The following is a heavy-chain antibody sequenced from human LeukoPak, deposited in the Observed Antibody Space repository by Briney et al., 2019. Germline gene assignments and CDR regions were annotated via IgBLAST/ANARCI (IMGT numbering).Heavy chain of an antibody. CDR2: INSDGSST. Sequence: PGGFLRLSCAASGFTFSSYWMHGVRQAPGKRLVWVSRINSDGSSTSYADSVKGRFTISRDNAKNTLYLQMNSLRAEDTAVYYCARGVGATNSNWFDPWGQGTLVTVSS. V-gene: IGHV3-74*01. J-gene: IGHJ5*02. CDR3: ARGVGATNSNWFDP. CDR1: GFTFSSYW. D-gene: IGHD1-26*01.